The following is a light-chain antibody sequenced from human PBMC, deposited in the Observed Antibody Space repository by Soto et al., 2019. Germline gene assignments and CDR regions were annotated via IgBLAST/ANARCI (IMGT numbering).Light chain of an antibody. CDR3: QQYKDWPPIT. V-gene: IGKV3-15*01. CDR1: QSVDIY. CDR2: DTS. J-gene: IGKJ4*01. Sequence: DIVMTQSPASLSVYPGERATLSCRASQSVDIYLAWYQQRPGQAPRLLIYDTSIRAPGIPATFSGSGSGTEFTLTISSLQSEDVAVYYCQQYKDWPPITFGGGTKVQIK.